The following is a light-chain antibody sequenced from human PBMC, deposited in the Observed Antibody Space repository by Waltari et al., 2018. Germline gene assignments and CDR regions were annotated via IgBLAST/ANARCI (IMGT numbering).Light chain of an antibody. V-gene: IGKV1-39*01. Sequence: DIQMTQSPSSLSASVGDKVTITCRASQSITLYVDWYQQKPGKAPKLLIYAASTLQTGVPSRFSGSGSETEFTVTISSVQSEDFATYYCQQSYKTPYTFGQGTKLEI. CDR1: QSITLY. J-gene: IGKJ2*01. CDR2: AAS. CDR3: QQSYKTPYT.